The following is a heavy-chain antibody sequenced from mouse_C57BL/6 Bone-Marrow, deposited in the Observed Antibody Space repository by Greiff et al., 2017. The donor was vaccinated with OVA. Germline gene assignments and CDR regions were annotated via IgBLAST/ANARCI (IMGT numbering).Heavy chain of an antibody. V-gene: IGHV1-63*01. D-gene: IGHD2-4*01. CDR3: ARYDYDGAWFAY. CDR1: GYTFTNYW. CDR2: IYPGGGYT. J-gene: IGHJ3*01. Sequence: VKVVESGAELVRPGTSVKMSCKASGYTFTNYWIGWAKQRPGHGLEWIGDIYPGGGYTNYNEKFKGKATLTADKSSSTAYMQFSSLTSEDSAIYYCARYDYDGAWFAYWGQGTLVTVSA.